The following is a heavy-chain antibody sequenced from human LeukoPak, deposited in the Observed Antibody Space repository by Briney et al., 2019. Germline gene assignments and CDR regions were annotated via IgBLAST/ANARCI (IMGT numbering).Heavy chain of an antibody. CDR1: GFTFSSYA. J-gene: IGHJ6*03. Sequence: GGSLRLSCAASGFTFSSYAMHWVRQAPGKGLEYVSAISSNGGSTYYANSVKGRFTISRDNSKNTLYLQMNSLRAEDTAVYYCAKTYSDFWSGYYTVDYYMDVWGKGTAVTVSS. D-gene: IGHD3-3*01. CDR2: ISSNGGST. V-gene: IGHV3-64*01. CDR3: AKTYSDFWSGYYTVDYYMDV.